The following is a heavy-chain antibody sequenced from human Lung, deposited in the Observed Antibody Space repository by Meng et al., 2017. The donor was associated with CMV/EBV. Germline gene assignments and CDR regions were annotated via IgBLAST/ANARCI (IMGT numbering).Heavy chain of an antibody. CDR2: INEAGSVE. V-gene: IGHV3-7*01. J-gene: IGHJ4*02. D-gene: IGHD3-16*01. CDR1: GFTYTNYW. CDR3: AREYWGHEY. Sequence: GGSLRLSCVASGFTYTNYWMTWVRQAPGKGLEWLANINEAGSVEHYVDSVKGRFTMSRDNAKNSVYLQMNDLRAEDTAVYYCAREYWGHEYWGQGTLVTVSS.